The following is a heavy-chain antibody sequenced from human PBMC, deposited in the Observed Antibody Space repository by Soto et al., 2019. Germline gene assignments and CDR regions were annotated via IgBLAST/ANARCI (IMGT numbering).Heavy chain of an antibody. CDR2: IMPIFAAP. Sequence: QVQLMQSGAEVKKPGSSVKVSCKASGGTISTNVISWVRQDPGQGLEWMGAIMPIFAAPNHAQKFQGRLTCTADTSKTTVYMELSSLTSEDTAVYFCATGARYCIGGSCDPDAWGQGTLVIVSS. CDR1: GGTISTNV. J-gene: IGHJ5*02. D-gene: IGHD2-15*01. V-gene: IGHV1-69*06. CDR3: ATGARYCIGGSCDPDA.